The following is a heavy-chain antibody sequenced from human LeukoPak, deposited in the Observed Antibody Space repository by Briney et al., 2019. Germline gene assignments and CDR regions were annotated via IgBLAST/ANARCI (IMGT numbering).Heavy chain of an antibody. J-gene: IGHJ4*02. D-gene: IGHD2-2*01. CDR3: ARVCSSTSCYRGLGGFDH. CDR1: GFTFSSYS. V-gene: IGHV3-21*01. CDR2: ISSSSSYI. Sequence: TPGGSLRLSCAASGFTFSSYSMNWVRQAPGKGLEWVSSISSSSSYIYYADSVKGRFTISREYAKNSVYLQMNSLRGEDTAVYYCARVCSSTSCYRGLGGFDHWGQGTLVTVSS.